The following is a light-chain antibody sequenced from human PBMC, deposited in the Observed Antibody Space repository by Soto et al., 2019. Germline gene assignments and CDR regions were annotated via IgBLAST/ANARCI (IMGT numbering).Light chain of an antibody. V-gene: IGKV3-15*01. CDR3: QQYNDWWT. CDR1: ESVRRN. Sequence: EIVMTQSPVTLSVSPVERVTLSCRASESVRRNLAWYQQKPGQAPSLLIHGASTRVTGIPARFSGSGSETEFTLTISSLQSEDSAIYYCQQYNDWWTFGQGTKVDIK. J-gene: IGKJ1*01. CDR2: GAS.